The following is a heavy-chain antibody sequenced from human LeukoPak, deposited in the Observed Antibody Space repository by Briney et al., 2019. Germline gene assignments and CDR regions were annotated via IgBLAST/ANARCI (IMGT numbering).Heavy chain of an antibody. Sequence: GGSLRLSCAASGFTFSTYWMDWVRQAPGKGLEWVANIKEDGSEKYYEDSVKGRFTISRDNAKKSLYLQMNSLRAEDTAVYYCAAVFLVSYDSSGYYCFDYWGRGTLVTVSS. D-gene: IGHD3-22*01. CDR2: IKEDGSEK. J-gene: IGHJ4*02. CDR3: AAVFLVSYDSSGYYCFDY. V-gene: IGHV3-7*01. CDR1: GFTFSTYW.